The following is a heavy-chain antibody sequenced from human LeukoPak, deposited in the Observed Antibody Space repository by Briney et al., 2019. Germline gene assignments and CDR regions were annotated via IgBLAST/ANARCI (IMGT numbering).Heavy chain of an antibody. CDR1: GGSISSYY. J-gene: IGHJ4*02. D-gene: IGHD2-2*01. CDR3: ARTIVVVPAAMVRGAAFDY. Sequence: PSETLSLTCTVPGGSISSYYWSWIRQPPGKALEWIGYIYYSGSTNHNPSLKGRVTISVDTSKNQFSLKLSSVTAADTAVYYCARTIVVVPAAMVRGAAFDYWGQGTLVTVSS. V-gene: IGHV4-59*01. CDR2: IYYSGST.